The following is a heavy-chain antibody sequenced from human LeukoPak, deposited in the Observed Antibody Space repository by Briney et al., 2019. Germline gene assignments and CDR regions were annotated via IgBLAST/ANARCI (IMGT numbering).Heavy chain of an antibody. D-gene: IGHD3-22*01. CDR3: ATQGEHSYDSNRSGYFQH. Sequence: PGGSLRLSCAGSGFTFSNYGMHWVRQAPGKGLEWVSSISSSSSFIYYADSVKGRFTISRDNAKNSLYLQMNSLRAEDTAVYYCATQGEHSYDSNRSGYFQHWGQGTLVTVSS. J-gene: IGHJ1*01. CDR2: ISSSSSFI. V-gene: IGHV3-21*01. CDR1: GFTFSNYG.